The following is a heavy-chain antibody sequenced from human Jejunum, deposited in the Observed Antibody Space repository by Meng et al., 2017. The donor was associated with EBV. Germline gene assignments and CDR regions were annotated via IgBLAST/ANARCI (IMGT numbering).Heavy chain of an antibody. CDR3: ATSRYSGNHLPFDY. Sequence: QVQLVESGGGVVKPGGSLRLSCAVSGFTVRDSYMNWIRQAPGKGLEWVSYMSGGGNTIAYFADSVKGRFTISRDNTKNSLYLQMNSLRAEDTAVYYCATSRYSGNHLPFDYWGQGTLVTVAS. V-gene: IGHV3-11*01. CDR1: GFTVRDSY. D-gene: IGHD4-23*01. J-gene: IGHJ4*02. CDR2: MSGGGNTIA.